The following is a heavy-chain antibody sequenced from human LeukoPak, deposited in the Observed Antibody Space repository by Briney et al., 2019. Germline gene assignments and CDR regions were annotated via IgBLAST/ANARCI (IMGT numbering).Heavy chain of an antibody. V-gene: IGHV3-23*01. CDR2: VSSDGRA. CDR3: ARSSLGRGVGGFGY. J-gene: IGHJ4*02. D-gene: IGHD3-10*01. Sequence: GGSLRLSCAASGFTLSDSGMNWVRQPPGKGLEWVSGVSSDGRAYYGDSVKGRFTVSRDNFKNTLNLQMNNLRAEDTARYYCARSSLGRGVGGFGYWGQGTVVTVSS. CDR1: GFTLSDSG.